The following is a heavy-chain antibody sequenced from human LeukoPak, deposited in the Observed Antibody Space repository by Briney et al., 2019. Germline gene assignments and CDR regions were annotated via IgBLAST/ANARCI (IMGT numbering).Heavy chain of an antibody. CDR3: AKRGVVIRVILVGFHKEAYYFDS. CDR1: GITLSNYG. CDR2: ISDSGGST. D-gene: IGHD3-22*01. Sequence: GGSLRLSRAVSGITLSNYGMSWVRQAPGKGLEWAAGISDSGGSTNYADSVKSRFTISRDNPKNTLYLQMNSLRAEDTAVYFCAKRGVVIRVILVGFHKEAYYFDSWGQGALVTVSS. V-gene: IGHV3-23*01. J-gene: IGHJ4*02.